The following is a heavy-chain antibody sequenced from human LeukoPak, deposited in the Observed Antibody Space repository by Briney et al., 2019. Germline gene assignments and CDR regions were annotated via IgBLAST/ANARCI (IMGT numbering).Heavy chain of an antibody. Sequence: GASVKVSCTASGYTFTSYDINWVRQATGQGLEWMGWMNPNSGNTGYAQKFQGRVTITADESTSTAYMELSSLRSEDTAVYYCARDGDYGDYGRWFDPWGQGTLVTVSS. CDR3: ARDGDYGDYGRWFDP. V-gene: IGHV1-8*01. CDR2: MNPNSGNT. CDR1: GYTFTSYD. D-gene: IGHD4-17*01. J-gene: IGHJ5*02.